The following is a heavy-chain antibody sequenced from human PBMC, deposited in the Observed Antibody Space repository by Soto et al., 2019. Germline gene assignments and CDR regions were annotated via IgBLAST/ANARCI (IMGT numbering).Heavy chain of an antibody. V-gene: IGHV3-23*01. J-gene: IGHJ4*02. CDR3: AKRFSGSQTAGADY. CDR1: GFTFSNYA. D-gene: IGHD1-26*01. CDR2: IGSSGGST. Sequence: EVQLLESGGGLVPPGGSLRLSCAASGFTFSNYAMSWVRQAPGKGLEWVSGIGSSGGSTYYADSVKGRFTISRDNSKNTLYLQMNSLRAEDTAIYYCAKRFSGSQTAGADYWGQGTLVAVSS.